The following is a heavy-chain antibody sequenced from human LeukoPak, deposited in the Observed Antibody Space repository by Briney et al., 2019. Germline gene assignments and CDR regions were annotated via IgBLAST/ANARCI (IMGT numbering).Heavy chain of an antibody. CDR3: AKFVLMVYAVDAFDR. J-gene: IGHJ3*02. D-gene: IGHD2-8*01. CDR1: GFTFSSYG. CDR2: IRYDGSNK. V-gene: IGHV3-30*02. Sequence: GGYLRLYCAASGFTFSSYGMHWLRQAPGKGLEWVTFIRYDGSNKYYADSVKGRFTISRDNSKNTLYLQMNSLRAEDTAVYYCAKFVLMVYAVDAFDRWGQGTMVTVPS.